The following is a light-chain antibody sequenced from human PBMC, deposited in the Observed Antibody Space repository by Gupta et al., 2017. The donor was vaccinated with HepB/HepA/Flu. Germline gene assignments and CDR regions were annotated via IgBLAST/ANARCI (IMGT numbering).Light chain of an antibody. CDR2: TAS. J-gene: IGKJ2*01. CDR1: QDIKNY. CDR3: QKYDGAPYT. Sequence: EIQMTQSPSSLSASVGDRVTITCRASQDIKNYFAWYQQKPGRVPKLLIYTASTLHSGVPSRFSGSGSGTDFTLTINSLQPEDVATYYCQKYDGAPYTFGQGTKLEIK. V-gene: IGKV1-27*01.